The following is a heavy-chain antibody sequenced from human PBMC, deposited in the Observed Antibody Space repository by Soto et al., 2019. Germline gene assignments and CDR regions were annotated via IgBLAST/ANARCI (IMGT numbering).Heavy chain of an antibody. CDR1: GFTFSSYG. V-gene: IGHV3-33*01. Sequence: PGGSLRLSCAASGFTFSSYGMHWVRQAPGKGLEWVAVIWYDGSNKYYADSVKGRFTISRDNSKNTVYLQMNSLRAEDTAVYYCARDPRYSSGWYYFDYWGQGTLVTVSS. J-gene: IGHJ4*02. D-gene: IGHD6-19*01. CDR3: ARDPRYSSGWYYFDY. CDR2: IWYDGSNK.